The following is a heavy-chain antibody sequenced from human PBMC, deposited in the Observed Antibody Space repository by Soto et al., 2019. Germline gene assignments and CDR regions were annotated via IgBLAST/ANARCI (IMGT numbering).Heavy chain of an antibody. J-gene: IGHJ5*02. CDR3: VRARYILPFDP. V-gene: IGHV4-30-2*01. CDR1: GGSMDSGGYS. CDR2: SYPTGAA. D-gene: IGHD2-21*01. Sequence: QLQLQESVSGLVKPSQTLSLTCAVSGGSMDSGGYSLNWIRQPPGKVLEWIGYSYPTGAAQYNASLEGPVSLSVDMSKNQFSLKMTSVTAAHTPVYYCVRARYILPFDPSGQGIFVTVSS.